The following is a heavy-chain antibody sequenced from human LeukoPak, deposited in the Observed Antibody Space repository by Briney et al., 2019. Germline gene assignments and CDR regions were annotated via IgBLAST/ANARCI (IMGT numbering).Heavy chain of an antibody. CDR3: ARARSMVRGSVRYYFDY. CDR2: INPNSGGT. CDR1: GYTFTGYY. D-gene: IGHD3-10*01. J-gene: IGHJ4*02. Sequence: GASVKVSCKASGYTFTGYYMHWVRQAPGQGLEWMGWINPNSGGTNYAQKFQGRVTITRNTSISTAYMELSSLRSEDTAVYYCARARSMVRGSVRYYFDYWGQGTLVTVSS. V-gene: IGHV1-2*02.